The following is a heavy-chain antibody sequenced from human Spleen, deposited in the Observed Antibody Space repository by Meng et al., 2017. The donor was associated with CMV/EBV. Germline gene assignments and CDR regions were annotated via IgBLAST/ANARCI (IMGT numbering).Heavy chain of an antibody. CDR2: IYTSGST. V-gene: IGHV4-4*07. CDR3: ARYLPAARNWFDP. J-gene: IGHJ5*02. CDR1: GGSISSYY. D-gene: IGHD2-2*01. Sequence: SETLSLTCTVSGGSISSYYWSWIRQPAGKGLEWIGRIYTSGSTNYNPSLRSRVTISVDTSKNQFSLKLSSVTAADTAVYYCARYLPAARNWFDPWGQGTLVTVSS.